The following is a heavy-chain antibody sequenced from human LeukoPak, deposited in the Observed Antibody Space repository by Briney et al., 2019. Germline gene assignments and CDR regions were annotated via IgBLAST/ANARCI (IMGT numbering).Heavy chain of an antibody. CDR2: INPAGSST. J-gene: IGHJ5*02. CDR3: ARGVRGSYGTDL. CDR1: GFTFSSFD. Sequence: GGSLRLSCAASGFTFSSFDMHWVRQPTGQGLEWVSRINPAGSSTNYADSVKGRFTISRDNAMNTLYLHLNSLRAEDTAVYYCARGVRGSYGTDLWGQGTLVTVSS. V-gene: IGHV3-74*01. D-gene: IGHD1-26*01.